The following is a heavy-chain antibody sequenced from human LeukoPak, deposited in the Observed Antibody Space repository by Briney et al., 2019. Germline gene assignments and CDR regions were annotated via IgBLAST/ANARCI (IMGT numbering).Heavy chain of an antibody. CDR1: GFIFSNYW. D-gene: IGHD7-27*01. V-gene: IGHV3-7*01. J-gene: IGHJ4*02. CDR3: VRRGSVWGDH. CDR2: INQDGSQI. Sequence: GGSLRLSCAGSGFIFSNYWLSWVRQAPGKGLAWVANINQDGSQIYYVDSVKGRFTISRDNAKNSLCLQMNSLRAEDTAVYYCVRRGSVWGDHWGQGTLVSVSS.